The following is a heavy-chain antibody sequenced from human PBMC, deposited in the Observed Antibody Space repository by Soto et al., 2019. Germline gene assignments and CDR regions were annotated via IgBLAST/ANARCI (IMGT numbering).Heavy chain of an antibody. D-gene: IGHD6-19*01. CDR3: SKRSGENSGWYSDS. V-gene: IGHV3-30*18. CDR2: ISNDGNDK. J-gene: IGHJ4*02. Sequence: QVQLVESGGGVVQPGRSLRLSCAASGFTFSSYGMHWVRQAPGKGLEWVSLISNDGNDKYYVDSVKGRFTISRDNSKHTLYLQMNSLRTEDTAVYYCSKRSGENSGWYSDSWGQGTLVIVSS. CDR1: GFTFSSYG.